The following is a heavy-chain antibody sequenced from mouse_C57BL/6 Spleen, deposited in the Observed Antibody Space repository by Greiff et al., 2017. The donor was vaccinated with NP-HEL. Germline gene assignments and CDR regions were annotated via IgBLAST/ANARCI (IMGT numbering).Heavy chain of an antibody. Sequence: EVKLMESGGGLVKPGGSLKLSCAASGFTFSSYAMSWVRQTPEKRLEWVATISDGGSYTYYPDNVKGRFTISRDNAKNNLYLQMNHLKSKDTAVYYCARDDYYGTPFAYWGQGTLVTVSA. CDR3: ARDDYYGTPFAY. V-gene: IGHV5-4*01. J-gene: IGHJ3*01. CDR1: GFTFSSYA. CDR2: ISDGGSYT. D-gene: IGHD1-1*01.